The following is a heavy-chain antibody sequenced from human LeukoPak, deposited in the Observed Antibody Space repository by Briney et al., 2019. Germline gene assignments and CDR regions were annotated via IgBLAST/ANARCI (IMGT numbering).Heavy chain of an antibody. CDR3: ARGPNDFGWLLYAHNWFDP. V-gene: IGHV1-8*01. CDR1: GYTFTSYD. D-gene: IGHD3-9*01. J-gene: IGHJ5*02. CDR2: IYPNRGET. Sequence: GASVKVSCXASGYTFTSYDINWVRPATGQGLEWMAWIYPNRGETDFAQTFQGRVSITRNTSISTAYMELSSLRSEDTAVYYCARGPNDFGWLLYAHNWFDPWGQGTLVTVSS.